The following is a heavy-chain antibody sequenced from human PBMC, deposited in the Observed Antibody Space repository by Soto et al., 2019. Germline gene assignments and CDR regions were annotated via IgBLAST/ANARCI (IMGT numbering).Heavy chain of an antibody. D-gene: IGHD3-10*01. J-gene: IGHJ3*02. CDR3: ANPSGYYFGLGSHDEASDM. Sequence: EDHLVESGGGLVKPGGSLRLSCAASGFSFDTYNMNWVRQAPGKGLEWVSSISSGRPDIFYADSVRGRCTISRDDAKKSLFLQLNGLRAEDTAVYYCANPSGYYFGLGSHDEASDMWGQGTVVTVFS. V-gene: IGHV3-21*01. CDR2: ISSGRPDI. CDR1: GFSFDTYN.